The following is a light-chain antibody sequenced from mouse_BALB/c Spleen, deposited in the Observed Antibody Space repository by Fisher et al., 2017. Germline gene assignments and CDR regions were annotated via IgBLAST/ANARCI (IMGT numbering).Light chain of an antibody. CDR1: SSVSY. CDR3: HQYHRSPPT. CDR2: DTS. V-gene: IGKV4-55*01. J-gene: IGKJ5*01. Sequence: IVITQSPAIMSASPGEKVTMTCSASSSVSYMYWYQQKPGSSPRLLIYDTSNLASGVPVRFSGSGSGTSYSLTISSMEAEDAATYYCHQYHRSPPTFGAETKLELK.